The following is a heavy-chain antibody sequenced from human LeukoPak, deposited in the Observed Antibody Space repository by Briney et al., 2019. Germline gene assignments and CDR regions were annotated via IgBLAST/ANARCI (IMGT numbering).Heavy chain of an antibody. Sequence: GGSLRLSCAASGFTFGIYSMNWVRQAPGKGLEWVSYISSSSATIYYADSVKGRFTISRDNAKNSLYLQMNSLRAEDTAVYYCARDRTTTYYDFTPDVWGKGTTVTVSS. D-gene: IGHD3/OR15-3a*01. V-gene: IGHV3-48*04. J-gene: IGHJ6*04. CDR3: ARDRTTTYYDFTPDV. CDR1: GFTFGIYS. CDR2: ISSSSATI.